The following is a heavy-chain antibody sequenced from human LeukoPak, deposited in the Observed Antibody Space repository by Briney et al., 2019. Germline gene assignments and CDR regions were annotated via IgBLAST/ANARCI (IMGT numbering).Heavy chain of an antibody. V-gene: IGHV4-59*03. CDR2: RYVGGRD. D-gene: IGHD5-12*01. CDR1: GGSISSYS. Sequence: SETLSLTCTVSGGSISSYSWSRIRQPPGKGLEWIGCRYVGGRDLYNPSLKSRVTISVDASEKQISLSLRSVTAADTAMYYCANTTRVAPDGRAEYFQHWGQGTLAIVSS. J-gene: IGHJ1*01. CDR3: ANTTRVAPDGRAEYFQH.